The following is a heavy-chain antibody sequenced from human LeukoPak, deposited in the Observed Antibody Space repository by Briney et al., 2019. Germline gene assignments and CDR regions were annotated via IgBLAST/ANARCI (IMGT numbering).Heavy chain of an antibody. CDR3: VRVYHSTSGRAMDF. Sequence: GGSLRLSCAASGFTFSTYAMSWVRQAPGKGLEWVANIKEDGSDKEYVDSVKGRFTISRDNAKKSLYLQMNYLRAEDTAVYYCVRVYHSTSGRAMDFWGQGTLVTVSS. CDR2: IKEDGSDK. J-gene: IGHJ4*02. D-gene: IGHD2-2*01. CDR1: GFTFSTYA. V-gene: IGHV3-7*01.